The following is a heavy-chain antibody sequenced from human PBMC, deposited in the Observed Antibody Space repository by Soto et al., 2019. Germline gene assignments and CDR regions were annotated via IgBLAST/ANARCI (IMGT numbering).Heavy chain of an antibody. V-gene: IGHV3-53*01. D-gene: IGHD6-25*01. CDR2: IYSAGST. CDR1: GLTVSRTQ. J-gene: IGHJ4*01. Sequence: GGSLRLSCAVSGLTVSRTQMSWVRQAPGKGLQWVSVIYSAGSTYYANALKGRFTISRDISENKIFLELNGSTVDDTAVYYCARAREPEYSSAIFFDYWGRGTVVTVSS. CDR3: ARAREPEYSSAIFFDY.